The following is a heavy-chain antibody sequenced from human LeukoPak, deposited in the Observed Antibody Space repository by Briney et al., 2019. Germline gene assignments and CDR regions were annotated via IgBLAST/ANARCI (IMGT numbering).Heavy chain of an antibody. Sequence: GGSLRLSSAASGFTVSSNYMSWVRQAPGKGLEWVSVIYSGGSTYYADSVKGRFTISRDNSKNTLYLQMNSLRAEDTAVYYCARPQPRPLGAFDIWGQGTMVTVSS. V-gene: IGHV3-66*02. CDR2: IYSGGST. J-gene: IGHJ3*02. CDR1: GFTVSSNY. CDR3: ARPQPRPLGAFDI. D-gene: IGHD2-2*01.